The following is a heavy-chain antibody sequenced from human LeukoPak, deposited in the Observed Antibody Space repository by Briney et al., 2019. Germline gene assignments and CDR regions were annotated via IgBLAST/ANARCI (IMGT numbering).Heavy chain of an antibody. Sequence: PGGSLRLSCAASGFSFSDYYMSWIRQAPGKGLEWVSYISSSGRTIYYADSVKGRFTISRDNAKNTLYLQMNGLSAEDTAVYYCTRDFRYGGFDLWGQGTMVTVSS. CDR2: ISSSGRTI. V-gene: IGHV3-11*04. D-gene: IGHD5-18*01. CDR1: GFSFSDYY. J-gene: IGHJ3*01. CDR3: TRDFRYGGFDL.